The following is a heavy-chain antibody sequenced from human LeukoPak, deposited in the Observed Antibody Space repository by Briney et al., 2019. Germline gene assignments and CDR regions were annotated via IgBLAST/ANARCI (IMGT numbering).Heavy chain of an antibody. CDR1: GFTFSSYS. Sequence: GGSLRLSCAASGFTFSSYSMNWVRQAPGKGLEWVSYISSSSSTIYYADSVKGRFTISRDNAKNSLYLQMNSLRAEDTGVYYCASQYCSGGSRYQGTSNYWGQGTLVTVSS. D-gene: IGHD2-15*01. V-gene: IGHV3-48*01. CDR2: ISSSSSTI. J-gene: IGHJ4*02. CDR3: ASQYCSGGSRYQGTSNY.